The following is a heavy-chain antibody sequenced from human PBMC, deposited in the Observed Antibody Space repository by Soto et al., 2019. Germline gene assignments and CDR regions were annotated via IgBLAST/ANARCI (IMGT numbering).Heavy chain of an antibody. CDR2: IYYSGST. J-gene: IGHJ5*02. V-gene: IGHV4-39*01. CDR3: AXXGVTIXGVVIPNGWFDP. D-gene: IGHD3-3*01. Sequence: QLQLQESGPGLVKPSETLSLTCTVSGGSISSSSYYWGWIRQPPGKGLEWIGSIYYSGSTYYNPSLKSRVTISVDTSKNQFSLKLSSVTAADTAVYYCAXXGVTIXGVVIPNGWFDPWGQGTLVTVSS. CDR1: GGSISSSSYY.